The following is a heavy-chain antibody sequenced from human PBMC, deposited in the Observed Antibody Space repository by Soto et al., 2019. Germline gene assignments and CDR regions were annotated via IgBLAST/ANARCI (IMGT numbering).Heavy chain of an antibody. CDR2: INPNSGGA. D-gene: IGHD3-3*01. Sequence: ASVKVFCKASGYSFTGYYIHWVRQAPGQGLEWMGWINPNSGGANYAQKFQGRVTMTRDTSTTTAYMELSRLRSNDTAVFYCARSSALTISGVGGMDVWGQGATVTVSS. V-gene: IGHV1-2*02. CDR3: ARSSALTISGVGGMDV. J-gene: IGHJ6*02. CDR1: GYSFTGYY.